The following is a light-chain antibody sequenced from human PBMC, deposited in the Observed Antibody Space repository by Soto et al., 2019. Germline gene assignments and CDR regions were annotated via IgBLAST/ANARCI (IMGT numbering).Light chain of an antibody. V-gene: IGKV3-11*01. CDR3: QERTGWPPWT. CDR2: DAS. CDR1: QSLSLA. J-gene: IGKJ1*01. Sequence: EIVLTQSPATLSLSAGGRATLSCRASQSLSLALAWYQQKPGQAPRLLIYDASKRASGFPARFSGSGSGTDFTLTISSLEPEDFAVYYCQERTGWPPWTFGQGTKVDIK.